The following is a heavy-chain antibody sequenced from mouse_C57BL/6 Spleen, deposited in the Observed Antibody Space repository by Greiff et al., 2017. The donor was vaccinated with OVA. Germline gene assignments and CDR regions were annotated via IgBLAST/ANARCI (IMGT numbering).Heavy chain of an antibody. CDR1: GYAFSSSW. D-gene: IGHD4-1*01. J-gene: IGHJ2*01. CDR2: IYPGDGDT. Sequence: VQLQQSGPELVKPGASVKISCKASGYAFSSSWMNWVKQRPGKGLEWIGRIYPGDGDTNYNGKFKGKATLTADKSSSTAYMQLSSLTSEDSAVYFCANNWYYCDYWGQGTTLTVSS. V-gene: IGHV1-82*01. CDR3: ANNWYYCDY.